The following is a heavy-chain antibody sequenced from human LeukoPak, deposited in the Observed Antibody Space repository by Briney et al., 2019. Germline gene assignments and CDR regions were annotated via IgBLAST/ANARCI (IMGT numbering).Heavy chain of an antibody. V-gene: IGHV3-11*06. CDR1: GFTFSDYY. CDR3: ARALLRTALDY. D-gene: IGHD3-10*01. CDR2: ISSSSSYT. J-gene: IGHJ4*02. Sequence: NTGGSLRLSCAASGFTFSDYYMSWIRQAPGKGLEWVSYISSSSSYTNYADSVKGRFTISRDNAKNSLYLQMSSLRAEDTAVYYCARALLRTALDYWGQGALVTVSS.